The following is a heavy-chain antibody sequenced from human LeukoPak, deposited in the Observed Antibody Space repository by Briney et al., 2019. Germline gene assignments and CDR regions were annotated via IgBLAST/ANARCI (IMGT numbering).Heavy chain of an antibody. CDR2: ISGSVDST. D-gene: IGHD2-15*01. J-gene: IGHJ5*02. Sequence: GGSLRLSRAPSVFFFSSHGMYWVRQAPGAGREGASSISGSVDSTYSADSVKGRFTISRDNSKNTLYLQMKSLRAEDTAVYYCAKDQGSLPTLNWFDAWGQATLVT. CDR3: AKDQGSLPTLNWFDA. CDR1: VFFFSSHG. V-gene: IGHV3-23*01.